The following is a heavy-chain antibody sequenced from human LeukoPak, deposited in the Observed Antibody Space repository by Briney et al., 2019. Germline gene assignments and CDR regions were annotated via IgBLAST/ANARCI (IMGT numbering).Heavy chain of an antibody. CDR3: ARGFTIFGVVNNWFDP. CDR1: GGSISSGSYY. D-gene: IGHD3-3*01. J-gene: IGHJ5*02. Sequence: SQTLSLTCTVSGGSISSGSYYWSWIRQPAGKGLEWIGRIYTSGSTNYNPSLKSRVTISVDTSKNQFSLKLSSVTAADTAVYYCARGFTIFGVVNNWFDPWGQGTLVTVSS. CDR2: IYTSGST. V-gene: IGHV4-61*02.